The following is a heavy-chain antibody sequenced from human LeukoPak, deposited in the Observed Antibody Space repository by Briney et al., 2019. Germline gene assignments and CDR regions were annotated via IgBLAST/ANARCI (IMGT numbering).Heavy chain of an antibody. V-gene: IGHV4-4*02. CDR3: ARDRRPPSSGYYYYFDY. J-gene: IGHJ4*02. Sequence: SETLSLTCAVSGGSISSSNWWSWVHQPPGKGLEWIGEIYHSGSTNYNPSLKSRVTISVDKSKNQFSLKLSSVTAADTAVYYCARDRRPPSSGYYYYFDYWGQGTLVTVSS. D-gene: IGHD3-22*01. CDR1: GGSISSSNW. CDR2: IYHSGST.